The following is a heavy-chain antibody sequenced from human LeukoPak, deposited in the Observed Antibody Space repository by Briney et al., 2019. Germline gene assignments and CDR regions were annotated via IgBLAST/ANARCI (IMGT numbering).Heavy chain of an antibody. Sequence: PSETLSLTCTVSGGSITTANHYWSWVRQPAGKGLEWIGYIHYSGSTYYNPSLKSRVTISVDTSKNQFSLKLSSVTAADTAVYYCARDRTSGSGKYYFDYWGQGTLVTVSS. CDR2: IHYSGST. CDR3: ARDRTSGSGKYYFDY. V-gene: IGHV4-61*10. CDR1: GGSITTANHY. D-gene: IGHD6-13*01. J-gene: IGHJ4*02.